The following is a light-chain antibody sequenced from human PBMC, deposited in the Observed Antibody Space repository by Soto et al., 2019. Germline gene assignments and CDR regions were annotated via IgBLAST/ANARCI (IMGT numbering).Light chain of an antibody. V-gene: IGLV2-14*01. CDR1: SSDVGGYNY. Sequence: LTQPASVSGSPGQSITISCTGTSSDVGGYNYVSWYQHHPGKAPRLMIYASSSRPSGVPHRFSGSRSGNTASLTISGLQAADEADYYRSSYTSGTTLYVFGTGTKVTVL. J-gene: IGLJ1*01. CDR3: SSYTSGTTLYV. CDR2: ASS.